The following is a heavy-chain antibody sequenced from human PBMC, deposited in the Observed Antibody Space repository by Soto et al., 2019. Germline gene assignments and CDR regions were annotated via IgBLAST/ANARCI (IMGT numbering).Heavy chain of an antibody. CDR1: GGSISSYY. J-gene: IGHJ4*02. CDR3: ARGGARTTVTTHFDY. D-gene: IGHD4-17*01. CDR2: IYYSGST. V-gene: IGHV4-59*01. Sequence: SETLSLTCTVSGGSISSYYWSWIRQPPGKGLEWIGYIYYSGSTNYNPSLKSRVTISVDTSKNQFSLKLSSVTAADTAVYYCARGGARTTVTTHFDYWGQGTLVTVSS.